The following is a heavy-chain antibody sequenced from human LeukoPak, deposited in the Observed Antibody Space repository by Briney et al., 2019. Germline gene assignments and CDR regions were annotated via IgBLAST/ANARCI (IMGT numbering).Heavy chain of an antibody. CDR3: ARVGGIAAAGASLDY. J-gene: IGHJ4*02. D-gene: IGHD6-13*01. CDR2: ISYDGSNK. Sequence: PGGSLRLSCAASGFTFSSYAMHWVRQAPGKGLEWVAVISYDGSNKYYADSVKGRFTISRDNSKNTLYLQMNSLRAEDTAVYYCARVGGIAAAGASLDYWGQGTLVTVSS. CDR1: GFTFSSYA. V-gene: IGHV3-30-3*01.